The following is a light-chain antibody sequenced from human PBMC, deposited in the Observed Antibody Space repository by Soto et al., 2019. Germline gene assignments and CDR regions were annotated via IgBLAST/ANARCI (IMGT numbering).Light chain of an antibody. CDR3: CSYAGSYTYV. CDR1: SRDVGAYSY. CDR2: DVS. V-gene: IGLV2-11*01. J-gene: IGLJ1*01. Sequence: QSVLTQPRSVSGSPGQSVTISCTGTSRDVGAYSYVSWYQQHPGKAPKLMIYDVSKRPSGVPDRFSGSKSGNTASLTISGLQAEHEADYYCCSYAGSYTYVFGTGTKVTVL.